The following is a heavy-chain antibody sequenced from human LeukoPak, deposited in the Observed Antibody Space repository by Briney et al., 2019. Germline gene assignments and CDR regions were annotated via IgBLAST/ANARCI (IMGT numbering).Heavy chain of an antibody. CDR3: AREGGEFTLTGQYYYYYYMDV. V-gene: IGHV3-11*04. J-gene: IGHJ6*03. CDR1: GFTFSDYY. Sequence: PGGSLRLSCAASGFTFSDYYMSWIRQAPGKGLEWVSYISSSGSTIYYADSVKGRFTISRDNAKNSLYLQMNSLRAEDTAVYYCAREGGEFTLTGQYYYYYYMDVWGKGTTVTVSS. CDR2: ISSSGSTI. D-gene: IGHD3-10*01.